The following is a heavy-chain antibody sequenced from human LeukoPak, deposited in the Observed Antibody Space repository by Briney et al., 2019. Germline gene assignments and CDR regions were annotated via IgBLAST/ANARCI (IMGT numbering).Heavy chain of an antibody. D-gene: IGHD3-22*01. CDR2: ISDSSSYI. Sequence: PGGSLRLSCAASGFKFSSYSMNWVRRAPGKGLEWISYISDSSSYIYYGDSVKGRFTISRDNAKNSLYLQMNSLRAEDTAVYYCARDDYDSSGPLSGYFDYWGQGTLVTVSS. CDR1: GFKFSSYS. CDR3: ARDDYDSSGPLSGYFDY. J-gene: IGHJ4*02. V-gene: IGHV3-21*01.